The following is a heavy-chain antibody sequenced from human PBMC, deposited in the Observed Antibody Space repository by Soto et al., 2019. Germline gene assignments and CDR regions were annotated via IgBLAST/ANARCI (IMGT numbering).Heavy chain of an antibody. Sequence: SETLSLTCTVSGGSISSYYWSWIRQPPGKGLEWIGYIYYSGSTNYNPSLKSRVTISVDTSKNQFSLKLSSVTAADTAVYYCARGMKGTWFGELLPDYWGQGTLVTVSS. CDR2: IYYSGST. V-gene: IGHV4-59*01. D-gene: IGHD3-10*01. CDR1: GGSISSYY. CDR3: ARGMKGTWFGELLPDY. J-gene: IGHJ4*02.